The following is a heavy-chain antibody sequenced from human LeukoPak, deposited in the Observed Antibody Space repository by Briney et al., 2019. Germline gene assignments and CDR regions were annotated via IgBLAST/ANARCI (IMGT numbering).Heavy chain of an antibody. CDR1: GYTLTDYH. CDR3: ARDLVDGYSHYDY. CDR2: MKPNSGGI. V-gene: IGHV1-2*02. J-gene: IGHJ4*02. Sequence: GASVKVSCKASGYTLTDYHMIWVRQAPGQGLEWMAWMKPNSGGINYAQEFQGRVTVTRDTSISTAYMELSSLRSDDTAIYYCARDLVDGYSHYDYWGQGTLVTVSS. D-gene: IGHD5-24*01.